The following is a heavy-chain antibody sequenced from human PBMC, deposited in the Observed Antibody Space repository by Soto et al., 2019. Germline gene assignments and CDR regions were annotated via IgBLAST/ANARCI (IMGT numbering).Heavy chain of an antibody. J-gene: IGHJ2*01. Sequence: SSETLSLTCTVSGDSIGNFYWSWIRQPAGKGLESIGRLSTSGRTNYSLSLQSRVTMSLDTYKNRFYLRLTSVSAADTAVYFCARGMGRYFDLWGRGTLVTVSS. CDR3: ARGMGRYFDL. CDR2: LSTSGRT. CDR1: GDSIGNFY. D-gene: IGHD2-8*01. V-gene: IGHV4-4*07.